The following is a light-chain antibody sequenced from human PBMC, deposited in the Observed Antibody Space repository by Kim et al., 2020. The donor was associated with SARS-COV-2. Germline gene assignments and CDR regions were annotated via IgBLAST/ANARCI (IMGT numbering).Light chain of an antibody. CDR2: QDS. Sequence: SYELTQPPSVSVSPGQTASITCSGDKLGDKYACWYQQKPGQSPVLVIYQDSKRPSGIPERFSGSNSGNTATLTISGTQATDEADYYCQAWDSSLQVVFGG. J-gene: IGLJ2*01. CDR3: QAWDSSLQVV. V-gene: IGLV3-1*01. CDR1: KLGDKY.